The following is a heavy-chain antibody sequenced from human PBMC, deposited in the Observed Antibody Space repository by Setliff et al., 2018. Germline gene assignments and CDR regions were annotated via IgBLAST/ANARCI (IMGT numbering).Heavy chain of an antibody. CDR1: GYSISSDYY. V-gene: IGHV4-38-2*01. J-gene: IGHJ5*02. D-gene: IGHD2-15*01. Sequence: SSETLSLTCDVSGYSISSDYYWGWIRQLPGRGLEWIGTIFYRGTTYYNLSLKSPVTISLDASKNQFSLTLTSVTAADTAVYYCARQRVVVGAPSWFDPWGQGTLVTVSS. CDR3: ARQRVVVGAPSWFDP. CDR2: IFYRGTT.